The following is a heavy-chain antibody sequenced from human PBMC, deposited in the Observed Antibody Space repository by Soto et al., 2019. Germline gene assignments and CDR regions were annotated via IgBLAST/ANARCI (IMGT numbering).Heavy chain of an antibody. Sequence: GGSLRLSCTASGFTFNKYAMSWVRQAPGKGLEWVSAITDSGAASHYADSVKGRFTVSRDNSKDTLYLQMNSLRAEDTAVYYCARDASRDSSARGWFDPWGPGTLVTVSS. CDR2: ITDSGAAS. V-gene: IGHV3-23*01. J-gene: IGHJ5*02. CDR1: GFTFNKYA. D-gene: IGHD6-13*01. CDR3: ARDASRDSSARGWFDP.